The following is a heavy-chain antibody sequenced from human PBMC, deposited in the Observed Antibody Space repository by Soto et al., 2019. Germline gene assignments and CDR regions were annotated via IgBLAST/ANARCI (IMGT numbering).Heavy chain of an antibody. CDR1: GFTFSSNG. CDR3: AKDGEGFYYYDSSGPKRWFDS. J-gene: IGHJ5*01. D-gene: IGHD3-22*01. Sequence: LILSCAASGFTFSSNGMHWVRQPPGKGREWVARISHDGSYKFYADSVKGRFTITRDNSKNTLYLQMNSLRPDDTAVYYCAKDGEGFYYYDSSGPKRWFDSWGQGTRVKVSS. CDR2: ISHDGSYK. V-gene: IGHV3-30*18.